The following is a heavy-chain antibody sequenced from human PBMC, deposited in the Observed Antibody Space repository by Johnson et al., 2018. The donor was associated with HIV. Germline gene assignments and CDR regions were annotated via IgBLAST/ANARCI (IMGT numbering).Heavy chain of an antibody. CDR1: GFTFSSYT. Sequence: QVQLVESGGGVVQPGRSLRLSCAASGFTFSSYTMHWVRQAPGKGLEWVAVIWYDGSTEYYADSVKGRFTISRDNSKNTLYLHMNSLRVEDTAVYYCAKGQVARGAFDIWGQGTMVTVSS. V-gene: IGHV3-33*06. J-gene: IGHJ3*02. CDR2: IWYDGSTE. CDR3: AKGQVARGAFDI.